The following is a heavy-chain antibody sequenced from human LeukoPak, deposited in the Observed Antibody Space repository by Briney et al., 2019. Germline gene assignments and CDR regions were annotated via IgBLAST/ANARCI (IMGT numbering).Heavy chain of an antibody. CDR3: GRRGSYLDY. CDR1: GFRFSNYE. V-gene: IGHV3-48*03. J-gene: IGHJ4*02. CDR2: ISSSGRTI. Sequence: PGGSLRLSCAASGFRFSNYEMNWVRQAPGKGLEWVSYISSSGRTIYQADSVKGRFTISRDNAKNALYLQLNSMRAEDTAVYYCGRRGSYLDYWGQGTLVTVSS. D-gene: IGHD1-26*01.